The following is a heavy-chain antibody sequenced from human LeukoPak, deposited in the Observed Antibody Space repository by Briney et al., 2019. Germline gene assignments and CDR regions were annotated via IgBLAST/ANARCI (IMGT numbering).Heavy chain of an antibody. CDR3: ARALGGYSYGDY. CDR1: GFTFSSYA. D-gene: IGHD5-18*01. V-gene: IGHV3-30*04. J-gene: IGHJ4*02. Sequence: GGSLRFSCAASGFTFSSYAIHWVRQAPGKGLEWVAVTSYDGSNKNCADSVKGRFTISRDNSKKTVYLQMNSLRVEDTAVYYCARALGGYSYGDYWGQGTLVTVS. CDR2: TSYDGSNK.